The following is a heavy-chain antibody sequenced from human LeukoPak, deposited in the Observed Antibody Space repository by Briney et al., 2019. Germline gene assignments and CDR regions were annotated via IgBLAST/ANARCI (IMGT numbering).Heavy chain of an antibody. Sequence: SETLSLTCAVSAYSIRGDDYWGWIRQSPGKRLEWIGSIYHSGSTHYNPSLKSRITISVDTSKNHFSLMLNSVTAADTAVYYCARNRSMTTTPGFDHWGQGTLVTVSS. V-gene: IGHV4-38-2*01. D-gene: IGHD4-11*01. CDR3: ARNRSMTTTPGFDH. CDR1: AYSIRGDDY. CDR2: IYHSGST. J-gene: IGHJ4*02.